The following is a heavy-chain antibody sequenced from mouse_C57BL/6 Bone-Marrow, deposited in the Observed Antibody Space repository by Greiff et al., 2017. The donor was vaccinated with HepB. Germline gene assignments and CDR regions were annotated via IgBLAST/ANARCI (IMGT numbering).Heavy chain of an antibody. CDR1: GYAFSSSW. CDR3: ARRHYGSSYAWFAY. D-gene: IGHD1-1*01. V-gene: IGHV1-82*01. Sequence: VKLMESGPELVKPGASVKISCKASGYAFSSSWMNWVKQRPGKGLEWIGRIYPGDGDTNYNGKFKGKATLTADKSSSTAYMQLSSLTSEDSAVYVCARRHYGSSYAWFAYWGQGTLVTVSA. J-gene: IGHJ3*01. CDR2: IYPGDGDT.